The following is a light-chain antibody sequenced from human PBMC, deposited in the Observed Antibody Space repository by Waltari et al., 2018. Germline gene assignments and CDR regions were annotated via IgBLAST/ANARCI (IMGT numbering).Light chain of an antibody. CDR1: QSVLYSSNNQNY. CDR3: QQYYNIPWT. Sequence: DIVMTQSPDSLAVSLGERATINCKSSQSVLYSSNNQNYLAWYQQKPGQPPKLLLYWASTRESGVPDRFSGSGSGTDFTLTISSLQAEDVAVYYCQQYYNIPWTFGQGTKVEIK. V-gene: IGKV4-1*01. CDR2: WAS. J-gene: IGKJ1*01.